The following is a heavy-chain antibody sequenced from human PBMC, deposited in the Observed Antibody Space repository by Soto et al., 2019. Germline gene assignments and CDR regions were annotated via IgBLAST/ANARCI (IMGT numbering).Heavy chain of an antibody. CDR3: AKRISVNWFDP. D-gene: IGHD6-19*01. Sequence: GGSLRLSCATSGFTFSSYAMTWVRQAPGKGLEWVAAVSSSGGSTFHADSVKGRFTISRDNSKNTLYLQMNSLRAEDTAVYYCAKRISVNWFDPWCQGTLVTVSS. CDR1: GFTFSSYA. V-gene: IGHV3-23*01. J-gene: IGHJ5*02. CDR2: VSSSGGST.